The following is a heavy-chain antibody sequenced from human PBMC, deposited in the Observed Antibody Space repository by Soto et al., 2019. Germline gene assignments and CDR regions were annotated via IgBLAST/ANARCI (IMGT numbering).Heavy chain of an antibody. Sequence: PSETLSLTCTVSGVTISSGGYLWTWIRQHPGEGMEWIGYISYSGSAYYAQSLNSRVIISLDRSNNQFSLNLISVPAADTALYFCARLSCSGNSCSFGGAFDVWGRGTMVRVSS. CDR3: ARLSCSGNSCSFGGAFDV. D-gene: IGHD2-2*01. CDR1: GVTISSGGYL. V-gene: IGHV4-31*03. J-gene: IGHJ3*01. CDR2: ISYSGSA.